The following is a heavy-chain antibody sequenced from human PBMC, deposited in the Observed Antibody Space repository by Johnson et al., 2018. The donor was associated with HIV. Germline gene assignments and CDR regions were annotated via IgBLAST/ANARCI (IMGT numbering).Heavy chain of an antibody. CDR2: ISYDGSNK. CDR1: GFTFRRYW. J-gene: IGHJ3*02. CDR3: ARDQFMSGGYCSGGSCYSQPSGI. D-gene: IGHD2-15*01. Sequence: QEKLVESGGGLVQPGGSLRLSCPASGFTFRRYWMSWVRQAPGKGLEWVAVISYDGSNKYYADSVKGRLTISRDNSKKTLYLQMNSLRAEDTAVYYCARDQFMSGGYCSGGSCYSQPSGIWGQGTMVTVSS. V-gene: IGHV3-30*03.